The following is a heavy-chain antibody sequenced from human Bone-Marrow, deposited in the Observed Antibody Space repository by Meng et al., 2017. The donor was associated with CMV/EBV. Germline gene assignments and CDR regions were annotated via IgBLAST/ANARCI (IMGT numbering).Heavy chain of an antibody. V-gene: IGHV3-74*01. CDR3: ARGGAHYDFWSGYYKVGYFDY. D-gene: IGHD3-3*01. Sequence: GESLKISCAASGFTFSSHSMNWVRQAPGKGLVWVSRINSDGSSTSYADSVKGRFTISRDNAKNTLYLQMNSLRAEDTAVYYCARGGAHYDFWSGYYKVGYFDYWGQGTLVTVSS. CDR2: INSDGSST. J-gene: IGHJ4*02. CDR1: GFTFSSHS.